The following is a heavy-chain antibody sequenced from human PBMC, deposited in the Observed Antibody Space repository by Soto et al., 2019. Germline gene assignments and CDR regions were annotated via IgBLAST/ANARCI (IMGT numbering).Heavy chain of an antibody. CDR1: GITFSGYA. J-gene: IGHJ6*02. CDR2: ISYDGSNR. CDR3: AKEQLVPSGYYYGMDV. Sequence: QGPLVESGGGVVQPERYLRLSCAAYGITFSGYAMHWVRQAPGKGLEWVAVISYDGSNRYYADSVEGRYTISRDNSKNSMYLQMNSLRAEDTAGYYCAKEQLVPSGYYYGMDVWGQGTTVTVSS. D-gene: IGHD6-6*01. V-gene: IGHV3-30-3*01.